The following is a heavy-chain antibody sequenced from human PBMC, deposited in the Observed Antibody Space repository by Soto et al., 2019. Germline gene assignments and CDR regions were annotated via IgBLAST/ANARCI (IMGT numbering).Heavy chain of an antibody. CDR3: ARHTYYYGSGSFLNWFDP. CDR2: IYYSGST. Sequence: QLQLQESGPGLVKPLETLSLTCTVSGGSISSSSYYWGWIRQPPGKGLEWIGSIYYSGSTYYNPSLKSRVTISVDTSKNQFSLKLSSVTAADTAVYYCARHTYYYGSGSFLNWFDPWGQGTLVTVSS. D-gene: IGHD3-10*01. CDR1: GGSISSSSYY. J-gene: IGHJ5*02. V-gene: IGHV4-39*01.